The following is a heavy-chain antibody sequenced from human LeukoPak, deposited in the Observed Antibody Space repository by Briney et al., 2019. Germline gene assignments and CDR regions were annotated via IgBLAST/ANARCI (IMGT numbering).Heavy chain of an antibody. D-gene: IGHD3-10*01. CDR2: IRSKANSYPT. Sequence: PGGSLRLSCAASGSTFSGSAMHWVRQASGKGLEWVGRIRSKANSYPTAYAASVKGRFTISRDDSKNTAYLQMNSLKTEDTAVYYCTTPPYYGVAVYWGQGTLVTVSS. J-gene: IGHJ4*02. V-gene: IGHV3-73*01. CDR1: GSTFSGSA. CDR3: TTPPYYGVAVY.